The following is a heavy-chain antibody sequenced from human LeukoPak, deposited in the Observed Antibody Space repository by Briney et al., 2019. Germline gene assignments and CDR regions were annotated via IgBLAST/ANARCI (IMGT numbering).Heavy chain of an antibody. CDR1: GYTFSSYG. V-gene: IGHV1-18*01. Sequence: ASVKVSCKASGYTFSSYGITWVRQAPGQGLEWMGWISANNANTNYAQKFQGRVTMTTDTSTSTAYMELRTLRSDDTAVYYCAREDGAFDIWGQGTMVTVSS. J-gene: IGHJ3*02. CDR3: AREDGAFDI. CDR2: ISANNANT.